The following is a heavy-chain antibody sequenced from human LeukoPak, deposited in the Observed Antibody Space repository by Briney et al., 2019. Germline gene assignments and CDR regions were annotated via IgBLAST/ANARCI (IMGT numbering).Heavy chain of an antibody. J-gene: IGHJ4*02. D-gene: IGHD3-9*01. CDR3: AEDGIRYFDWYQIYYFDY. CDR1: GFTFSSSS. Sequence: PVGYLRFSCAASGFTFSSSSMNWVRHPPRTGLESVSSISSSSSYIYYADSVKGRFTISRDDAKNSLYLQMNSLRAEDTAVYFQAEDGIRYFDWYQIYYFDYWGQGTLVTVSS. V-gene: IGHV3-21*01. CDR2: ISSSSSYI.